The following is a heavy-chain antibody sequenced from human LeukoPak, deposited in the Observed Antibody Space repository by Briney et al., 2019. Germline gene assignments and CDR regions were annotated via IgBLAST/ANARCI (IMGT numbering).Heavy chain of an antibody. Sequence: GGSLRLSCAASGFTFSSYAMSWVRQAPGKGLEWVSAISGGGGGTYADSVKGRFTISRDNSKSTLYLQMNSLRAEDTAIYYCATTVTPYWYFDLWGRGTLVTVSS. CDR1: GFTFSSYA. CDR3: ATTVTPYWYFDL. J-gene: IGHJ2*01. V-gene: IGHV3-23*01. D-gene: IGHD4-17*01. CDR2: ISGGGGGT.